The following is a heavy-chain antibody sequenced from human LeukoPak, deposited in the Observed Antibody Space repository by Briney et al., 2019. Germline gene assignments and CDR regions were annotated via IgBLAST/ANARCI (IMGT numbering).Heavy chain of an antibody. Sequence: GGSLRLSCAASGFTFSSYSMNWVRQAPGKGLEWVSYTTGSATTTYYADSVKGRFTISRDNGKNSLYLQMNSLRAEDTSVYYCARDVGYRSWFDPWGQGTLVIVSS. V-gene: IGHV3-48*01. D-gene: IGHD5-18*01. CDR3: ARDVGYRSWFDP. CDR1: GFTFSSYS. J-gene: IGHJ5*02. CDR2: TTGSATTT.